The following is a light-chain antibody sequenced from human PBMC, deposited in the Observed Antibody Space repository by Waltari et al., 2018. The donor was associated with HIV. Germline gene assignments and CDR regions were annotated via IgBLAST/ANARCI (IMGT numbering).Light chain of an antibody. Sequence: AIRMTQSLSSLSASTGDKVTIACRASQHIRNDLAWYQQRPGRESKILICCAASLRSGVPSRFSGSGSAADVTLTINCLQSEDFAAYYCQQYYTYPTGTFGRGTRVDIK. J-gene: IGKJ5*01. CDR1: QHIRND. V-gene: IGKV1-8*01. CDR3: QQYYTYPTGT. CDR2: CAA.